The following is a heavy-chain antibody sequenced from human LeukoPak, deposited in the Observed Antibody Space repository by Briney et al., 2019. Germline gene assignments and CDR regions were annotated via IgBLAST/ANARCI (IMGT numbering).Heavy chain of an antibody. CDR2: IYHSGST. V-gene: IGHV4-38-2*02. CDR1: GYSISSGYY. J-gene: IGHJ4*02. CDR3: ANSGWYHPRPF. D-gene: IGHD6-19*01. Sequence: SETLSLTCTVSGYSISSGYYWGWIRQPPGKGLEWIGSIYHSGSTYYNPSLKSRVTISVDTSKNQFSLKLSSVTAADPAVYYCANSGWYHPRPFWGQGTLVSVSS.